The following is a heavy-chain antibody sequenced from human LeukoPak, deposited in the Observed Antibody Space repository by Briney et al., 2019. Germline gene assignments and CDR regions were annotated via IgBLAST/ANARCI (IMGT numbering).Heavy chain of an antibody. D-gene: IGHD4-23*01. V-gene: IGHV3-33*01. CDR2: IWYDGSNK. CDR3: VRARADYGDNRDWFDP. Sequence: PGGSLRLSCAASGFTFSTYGMHWVRQAPGKGLEWVAVIWYDGSNKYYADSVKGRFTISRDNSKNTLYLQMNSLRVEDTAVYYCVRARADYGDNRDWFDPWGQGILVTVSS. CDR1: GFTFSTYG. J-gene: IGHJ5*02.